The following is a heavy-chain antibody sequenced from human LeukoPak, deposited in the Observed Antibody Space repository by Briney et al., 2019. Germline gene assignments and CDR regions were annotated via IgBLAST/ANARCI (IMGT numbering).Heavy chain of an antibody. CDR2: IIPVFGTA. J-gene: IGHJ6*02. V-gene: IGHV1-69*05. Sequence: SVKVSCKASGGTFSSYTINWVRQAPGQGLEWMGGIIPVFGTANYVQKFQGRVTITRDTSASTAYMELSSLRSEDTAVYYCARSDYDILTGYPPLGYYYYGMDVWGQGTTVTVSS. D-gene: IGHD3-9*01. CDR1: GGTFSSYT. CDR3: ARSDYDILTGYPPLGYYYYGMDV.